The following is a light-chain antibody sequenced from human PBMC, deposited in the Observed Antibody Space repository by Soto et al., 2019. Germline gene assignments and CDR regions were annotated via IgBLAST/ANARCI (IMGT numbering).Light chain of an antibody. Sequence: QSALTQPASVSGSPGQSITISCTGTSSDVGGYNYVSWYQQHPGKAPKLMIYEVRNRPSGVSDRFSASKSGNTASLTISGLQADDEADYYCSSFTSSNTWVFGGGTKLTVL. V-gene: IGLV2-14*01. J-gene: IGLJ3*02. CDR1: SSDVGGYNY. CDR3: SSFTSSNTWV. CDR2: EVR.